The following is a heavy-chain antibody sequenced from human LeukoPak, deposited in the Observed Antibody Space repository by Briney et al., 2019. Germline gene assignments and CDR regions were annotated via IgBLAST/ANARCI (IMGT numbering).Heavy chain of an antibody. Sequence: PSQTLSLTCTVSGGSISSGSYYWSWIRQPAGKGLEWIVRIHTSGSTNYNPSLKSRVTISVDTSKNQFSLKLSSVTAAGTAVYYCARGTPKVYYYYYMDVWGKGTTVTVSS. D-gene: IGHD2-15*01. CDR2: IHTSGST. J-gene: IGHJ6*03. V-gene: IGHV4-61*02. CDR3: ARGTPKVYYYYYMDV. CDR1: GGSISSGSYY.